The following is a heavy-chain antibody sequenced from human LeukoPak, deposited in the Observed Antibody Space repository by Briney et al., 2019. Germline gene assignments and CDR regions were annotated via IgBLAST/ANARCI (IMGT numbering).Heavy chain of an antibody. Sequence: GGSLRLSCAHSGFTFSNYAMSWVRPAPRKGVEWVSVISGSGGSTYYAASVKGRVTISRDNSRNTLYLKMNSLRAEDTAVYYCAKDPTLPSTAEYFQHWGQGTLVTVSS. CDR1: GFTFSNYA. CDR2: ISGSGGST. CDR3: AKDPTLPSTAEYFQH. V-gene: IGHV3-23*01. J-gene: IGHJ1*01. D-gene: IGHD2-2*01.